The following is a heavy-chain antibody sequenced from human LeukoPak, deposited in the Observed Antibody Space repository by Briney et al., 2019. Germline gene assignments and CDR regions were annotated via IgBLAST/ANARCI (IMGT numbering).Heavy chain of an antibody. J-gene: IGHJ4*02. D-gene: IGHD3-22*01. CDR1: KLSLNTHM. Sequence: AGGSLRLSCVDSKLSLNTHMMSWVRQAPGKGLEWISTITNGGNTYYADSVRGRFSISRDNSKNTLYLLMNSLRAEDTAVYYCVKRPYYDSGHYVFQYWGQGTLVTVSS. CDR2: ITNGGNT. CDR3: VKRPYYDSGHYVFQY. V-gene: IGHV3-23*01.